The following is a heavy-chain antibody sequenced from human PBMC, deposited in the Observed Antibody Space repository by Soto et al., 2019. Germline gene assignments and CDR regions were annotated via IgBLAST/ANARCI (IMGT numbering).Heavy chain of an antibody. CDR3: ARGYGRNFDY. V-gene: IGHV4-31*03. J-gene: IGHJ4*02. CDR1: GGSISSGGYY. Sequence: PSETLSLTCTVSGGSISSGGYYWSWIRQHPGKGLEWIGYIHYSGSTYYNPSLKSRVTISVDTSKNQFSLKLSSVTAADTAVYYCARGYGRNFDYWGQGTLVTVSS. D-gene: IGHD5-18*01. CDR2: IHYSGST.